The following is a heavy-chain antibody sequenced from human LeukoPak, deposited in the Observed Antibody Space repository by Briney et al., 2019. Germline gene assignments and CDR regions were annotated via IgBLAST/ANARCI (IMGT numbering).Heavy chain of an antibody. V-gene: IGHV1-69*04. Sequence: GAPVKVSCKASGGTFSSYAISWVRQAPGQGLEWMGRIIPILGIANYAQKFQGRVTITADKSTSTAYMELSSLRSEDTAVYYCARPPLSGSYNYFDYWGQGTLVTVSS. CDR2: IIPILGIA. J-gene: IGHJ4*02. CDR3: ARPPLSGSYNYFDY. D-gene: IGHD3-10*01. CDR1: GGTFSSYA.